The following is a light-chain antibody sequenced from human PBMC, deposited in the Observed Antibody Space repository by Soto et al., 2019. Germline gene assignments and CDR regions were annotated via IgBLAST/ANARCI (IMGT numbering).Light chain of an antibody. Sequence: QSALTQPPSASGSPGQSVTISCTGTSSDVGGYKYVSWSQQYPGKAPKLMIYAVNKRPSGVPDRFSGSKSGNTASLTVSGLQAEDEADYYSSSYAGSNNYVFGTGTKVTVL. CDR3: SSYAGSNNYV. J-gene: IGLJ1*01. CDR2: AVN. V-gene: IGLV2-8*01. CDR1: SSDVGGYKY.